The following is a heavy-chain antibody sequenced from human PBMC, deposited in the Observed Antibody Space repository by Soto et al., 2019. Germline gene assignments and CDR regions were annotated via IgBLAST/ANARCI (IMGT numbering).Heavy chain of an antibody. J-gene: IGHJ4*02. CDR3: ATGQYCSGGSCYFNPSDY. V-gene: IGHV3-30*03. CDR2: ISYDGSYK. Sequence: QVQLVESGGGVVQPGRSLRLSCGASGFTFSSYGMHWVRQAPGKGLEWVAGISYDGSYKYYADSVKGRCTISRDNSKNTLYVQMNSLRAEDTAVYDCATGQYCSGGSCYFNPSDYWGQGTLVTVSS. CDR1: GFTFSSYG. D-gene: IGHD2-15*01.